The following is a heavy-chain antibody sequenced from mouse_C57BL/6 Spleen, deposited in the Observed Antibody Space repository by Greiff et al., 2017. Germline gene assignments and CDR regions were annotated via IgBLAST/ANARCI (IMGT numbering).Heavy chain of an antibody. CDR1: GYTFTDYY. CDR2: INPNNGGT. V-gene: IGHV1-26*01. J-gene: IGHJ4*01. CDR3: GNHAKGYSLDY. Sequence: EVQLQQSGPELVKPGASVKISCKASGYTFTDYYMNWVKQSHGKSLEWIGDINPNNGGTSYNQKFKGKAPLTVDKTSSTAYMELRSLTSEDFDVYYCGNHAKGYSLDYWGQGTSVTVSS.